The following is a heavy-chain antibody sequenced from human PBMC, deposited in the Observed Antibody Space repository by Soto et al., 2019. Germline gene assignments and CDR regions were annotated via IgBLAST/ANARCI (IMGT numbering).Heavy chain of an antibody. V-gene: IGHV1-18*01. CDR3: ARDLRYCSSTSCKKSPVNY. CDR2: ISAYNGNT. D-gene: IGHD2-2*01. J-gene: IGHJ4*02. CDR1: GYTFTSYG. Sequence: QVQLVQSGAEVKKPGASVKVSCKASGYTFTSYGISWVRQAPGQGLEWMGWISAYNGNTNHAQKLQGRVTMTTDTSTRTAYRELRSVRSVDTAVYYCARDLRYCSSTSCKKSPVNYWGQGTLVTVSS.